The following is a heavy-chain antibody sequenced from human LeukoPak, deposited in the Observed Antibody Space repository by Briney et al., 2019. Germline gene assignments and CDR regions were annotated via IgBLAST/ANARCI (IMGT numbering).Heavy chain of an antibody. CDR3: ARVLGGWNNWFDP. CDR1: GGSISSSSYY. D-gene: IGHD3-16*01. V-gene: IGHV4-39*07. J-gene: IGHJ5*02. CDR2: IYYSGST. Sequence: PSETLSLTCTVSGGSISSSSYYWGWIRQPPGKGLEWIGSIYYSGSTYYNPSLKSRVTISVDTSKNQFSLKLSSVTAADTAVYYCARVLGGWNNWFDPWGQGTLVTVSS.